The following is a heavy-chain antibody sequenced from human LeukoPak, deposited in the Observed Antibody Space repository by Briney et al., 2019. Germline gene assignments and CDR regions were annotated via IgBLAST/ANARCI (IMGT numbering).Heavy chain of an antibody. V-gene: IGHV1-2*02. CDR3: ARAYYDFWSGYPDLYYMDV. CDR1: GYTFTGYY. J-gene: IGHJ6*03. D-gene: IGHD3-3*01. CDR2: INPNSGGT. Sequence: GASVKVSCKASGYTFTGYYMHWVRQAPGQGLEWMGWINPNSGGTNYAQKFQGRVTMTRDTSISTAYMELSRLRSDDTAVYYCARAYYDFWSGYPDLYYMDVWGKGTTVTVSS.